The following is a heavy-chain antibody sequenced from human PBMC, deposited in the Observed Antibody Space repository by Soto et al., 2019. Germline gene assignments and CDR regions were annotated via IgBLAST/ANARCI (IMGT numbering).Heavy chain of an antibody. CDR3: ARSLRGYSGYSGY. J-gene: IGHJ4*02. V-gene: IGHV3-11*05. CDR1: GFTFRDDY. CDR2: ISSSGSDT. D-gene: IGHD5-12*01. Sequence: QVQLVESGGGLVKPGGCLRLSCAASGFTFRDDYMSWIRQAPGKGLEWVSYISSSGSDTNYADSVKGRFTVSRDNAKNSLYLQMNSLRAEDTAVYYCARSLRGYSGYSGYWGQGTLVTVSS.